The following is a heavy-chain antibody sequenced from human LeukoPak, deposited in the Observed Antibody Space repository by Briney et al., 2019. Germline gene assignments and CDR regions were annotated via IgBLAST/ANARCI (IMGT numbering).Heavy chain of an antibody. CDR1: GGSISSYY. Sequence: SETLSLTCTVSGGSISSYYWRWIRQPPGKGAEWIGYIYYSGSTNYNLSLKSRVTISVDTSKNQFSLKLSSVTAADTAVYYCTRHDYGDYRFDYWGQGTLVTVSS. V-gene: IGHV4-59*08. CDR3: TRHDYGDYRFDY. D-gene: IGHD4-17*01. CDR2: IYYSGST. J-gene: IGHJ4*02.